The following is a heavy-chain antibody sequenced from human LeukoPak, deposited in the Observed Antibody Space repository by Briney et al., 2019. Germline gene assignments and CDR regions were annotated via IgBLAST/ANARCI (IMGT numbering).Heavy chain of an antibody. CDR1: GGTFSSYA. V-gene: IGHV1-46*01. J-gene: IGHJ4*02. D-gene: IGHD3-22*01. CDR3: ARAYYDISAGCGY. Sequence: GASVKVSCKASGGTFSSYAISWVRQAPGQGLEWMGIINPSGGSTTYAQHFQGRVTMTRDMSTSTVYMELSSLRSEDTAVYYCARAYYDISAGCGYWGQGTLVTVSS. CDR2: INPSGGST.